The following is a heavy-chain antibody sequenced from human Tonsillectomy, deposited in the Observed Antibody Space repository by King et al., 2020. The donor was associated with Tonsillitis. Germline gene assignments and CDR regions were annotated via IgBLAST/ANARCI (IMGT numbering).Heavy chain of an antibody. CDR1: GYIFTSSD. J-gene: IGHJ4*02. V-gene: IGHV1-18*01. CDR3: ARGLVRGVILDYFDY. Sequence: QLVQSGAEVKKPGASVKVSCKASGYIFTSSDISWVRQAPGQGLEWMGWISAYNGHINYAQKLQGRFTMTTDTSTSTAYMGLRSLRSDDTAVYYCARGLVRGVILDYFDYWGQGTLVTVSS. CDR2: ISAYNGHI. D-gene: IGHD3-10*01.